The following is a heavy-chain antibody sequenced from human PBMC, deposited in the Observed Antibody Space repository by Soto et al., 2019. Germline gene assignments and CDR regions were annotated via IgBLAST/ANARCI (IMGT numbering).Heavy chain of an antibody. V-gene: IGHV3-23*01. J-gene: IGHJ4*02. CDR3: AKDRTVAARNFDY. CDR1: GFAFSNYA. Sequence: QLGGSLRLSCAASGFAFSNYAMGWVRQAPGKGLEWVSSISTSIGATYYADSVKGRFTISRDDSKDTLYLQMNSLRDEDSAVYYCAKDRTVAARNFDYWGQGTQVTVSS. D-gene: IGHD6-6*01. CDR2: ISTSIGAT.